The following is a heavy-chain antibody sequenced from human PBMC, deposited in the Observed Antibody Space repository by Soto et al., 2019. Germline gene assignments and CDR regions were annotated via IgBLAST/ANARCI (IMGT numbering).Heavy chain of an antibody. CDR3: ANVPSPLS. Sequence: PSETLSLTCAVYGGSFSGYYWSWIRQPPGKGLEWIGEISHSGNTNYNPSLKSRVILSVDTSKNQFSLNLSSVTAADTAMYYCANVPSPLSWGQGTLVTVSS. CDR1: GGSFSGYY. J-gene: IGHJ5*02. CDR2: ISHSGNT. V-gene: IGHV4-34*01. D-gene: IGHD2-2*01.